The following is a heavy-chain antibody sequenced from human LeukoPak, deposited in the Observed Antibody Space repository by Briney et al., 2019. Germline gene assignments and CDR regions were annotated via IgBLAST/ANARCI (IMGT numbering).Heavy chain of an antibody. CDR1: GYTFTNYD. Sequence: ASVKVSCKASGYTFTNYDINWVRQATGQGLEWMGYMNPNSGNTGYAQKFQGRVTITKNTSIRTAYMELSSLRSEDTAVYYCAREGFDYWGQGTLVTVSS. CDR2: MNPNSGNT. CDR3: AREGFDY. J-gene: IGHJ4*02. V-gene: IGHV1-8*03.